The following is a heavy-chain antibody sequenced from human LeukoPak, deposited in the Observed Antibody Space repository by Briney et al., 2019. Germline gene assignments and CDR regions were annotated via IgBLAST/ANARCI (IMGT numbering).Heavy chain of an antibody. CDR3: ATEYYDFWSGYYRFDY. J-gene: IGHJ4*02. Sequence: GGSLRLSCAASGFTFSSYAMSWVRQSPGKGLEWVSAISGSGGSTYYADSVKGRFTISRDNSKSTLYLQMNSLRAEDTAVYYCATEYYDFWSGYYRFDYWGQGTLVTVSS. CDR1: GFTFSSYA. D-gene: IGHD3-3*01. CDR2: ISGSGGST. V-gene: IGHV3-23*01.